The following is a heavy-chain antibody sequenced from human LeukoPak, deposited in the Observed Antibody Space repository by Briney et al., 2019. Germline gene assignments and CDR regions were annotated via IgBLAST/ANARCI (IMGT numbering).Heavy chain of an antibody. CDR3: AREGITIFGEHFDY. Sequence: SQTLSLTCIVSGDSISSGTFYWTWLRQPAGKGLEWIGRIYTSGSTNYNPSLKSRVTISVDTSKNQFTLKLSSVTAADTAVYYCAREGITIFGEHFDYWGQGTLVTVTS. D-gene: IGHD3-3*01. CDR2: IYTSGST. J-gene: IGHJ4*02. V-gene: IGHV4-61*02. CDR1: GDSISSGTFY.